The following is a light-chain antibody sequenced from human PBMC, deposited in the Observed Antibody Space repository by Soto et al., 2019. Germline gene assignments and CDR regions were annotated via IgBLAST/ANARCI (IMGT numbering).Light chain of an antibody. Sequence: EIVLTQSPGTLSLSPGERDTLSCRASQSVSATYLAWYQQKPGQAPRLLIDGASYRATGIPDRFTGSGSGRDFSITISRLEPEDFAVYFCRQYVSAPMYTFGQGTKLEIK. CDR3: RQYVSAPMYT. J-gene: IGKJ2*01. CDR2: GAS. CDR1: QSVSATY. V-gene: IGKV3-20*01.